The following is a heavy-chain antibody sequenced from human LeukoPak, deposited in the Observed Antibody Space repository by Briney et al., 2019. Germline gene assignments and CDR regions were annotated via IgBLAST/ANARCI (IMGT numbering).Heavy chain of an antibody. V-gene: IGHV3-21*01. Sequence: GGSLRLSCEASGFPFSDYAMTWVRQAPGKGLEWVSSISGSSRHKYYADSVKGRFTISRDNAKNSLYLQMNSLRAEDTAVYYCARTANFAAGYYIDYWGQGTLVTVSS. CDR2: ISGSSRHK. D-gene: IGHD6-13*01. CDR3: ARTANFAAGYYIDY. J-gene: IGHJ4*02. CDR1: GFPFSDYA.